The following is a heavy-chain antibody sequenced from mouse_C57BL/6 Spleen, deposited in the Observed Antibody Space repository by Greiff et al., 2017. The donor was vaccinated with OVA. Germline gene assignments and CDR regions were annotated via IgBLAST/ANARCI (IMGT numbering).Heavy chain of an antibody. Sequence: EVQLQQSGPGMVKPSQSLSLTCTVTGYSITSGYDWHWIRHFPGNKLEWMGYISYSGSTNYNPSLKSRISITHDTSKNHFFLKLNSVTTEDTATYYCAQGGNFYAMDYWGQGTSVTVSS. CDR1: GYSITSGYD. J-gene: IGHJ4*01. D-gene: IGHD2-1*01. CDR3: AQGGNFYAMDY. CDR2: ISYSGST. V-gene: IGHV3-1*01.